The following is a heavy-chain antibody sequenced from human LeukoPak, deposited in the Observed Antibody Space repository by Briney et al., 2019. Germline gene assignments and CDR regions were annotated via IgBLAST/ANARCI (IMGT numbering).Heavy chain of an antibody. CDR2: ISAYNGNT. Sequence: ASVKVSCKASGYTFTSYGISWVRQAPGQGLEWMGWISAYNGNTNYAQKLQGRVTMTTDTSTSTAYMELRSLRSDDTAVYYCARVVGYDYVWGSYDYWGQGTLVTVSS. V-gene: IGHV1-18*01. J-gene: IGHJ4*02. CDR1: GYTFTSYG. D-gene: IGHD3-16*01. CDR3: ARVVGYDYVWGSYDY.